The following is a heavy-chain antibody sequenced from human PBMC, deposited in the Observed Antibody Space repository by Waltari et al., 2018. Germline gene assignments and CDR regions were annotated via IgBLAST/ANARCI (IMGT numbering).Heavy chain of an antibody. Sequence: EVQLVESGGGLVQPGGSLRLSCAASGFTFSSYWMYWVRQAPGKGRVWVSGLKRDGGRTNNECSVKGRFTISRDNAKNTLYLQMNNLRAEDTAVYYCARLRCSGDSCYSRAFDIWGQGTMVTVSS. D-gene: IGHD2-15*01. J-gene: IGHJ3*02. V-gene: IGHV3-74*01. CDR1: GFTFSSYW. CDR2: LKRDGGRT. CDR3: ARLRCSGDSCYSRAFDI.